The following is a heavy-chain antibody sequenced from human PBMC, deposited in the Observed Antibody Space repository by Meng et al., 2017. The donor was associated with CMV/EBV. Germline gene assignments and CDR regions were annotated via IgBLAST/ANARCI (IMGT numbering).Heavy chain of an antibody. CDR2: ISSSSSYI. J-gene: IGHJ4*02. CDR1: SYI. D-gene: IGHD3-10*01. CDR3: ARDVGGTMVRGVIIDPYYFDY. Sequence: SYIMNWFRQAPGKGLEWVSSISSSSSYIYYADSVKGRFTISRDNAKNSLYLQMNSLRAEDTAVYYCARDVGGTMVRGVIIDPYYFDYWGQGTLVTVSS. V-gene: IGHV3-21*01.